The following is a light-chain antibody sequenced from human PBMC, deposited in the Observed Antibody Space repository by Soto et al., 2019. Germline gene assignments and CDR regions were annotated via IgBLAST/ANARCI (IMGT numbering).Light chain of an antibody. CDR1: QSVGSY. CDR2: DAS. J-gene: IGKJ5*01. V-gene: IGKV3-11*01. Sequence: EIVLTQSPATLSLSPGERATLSCRASQSVGSYLAWYQQQPGQALRLLIYDASNRATGIPARFSGSGSGTDFTLTISSLEPEDFAVYYCQQRKNWPITFGQGTRLEIK. CDR3: QQRKNWPIT.